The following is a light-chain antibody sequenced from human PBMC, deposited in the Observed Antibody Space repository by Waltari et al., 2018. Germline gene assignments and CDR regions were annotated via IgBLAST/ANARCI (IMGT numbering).Light chain of an antibody. Sequence: EIVMTQSPATLSLSPGERATLSCRASQSVNNNLAWYQQKPGQAPRLLIYGASDRGTGIPDRVSGSGSGTDFTLTISSLEPEDVAVYFCQQGTNWTFGQGTKVEIK. CDR2: GAS. CDR1: QSVNNN. V-gene: IGKV3D-15*01. CDR3: QQGTNWT. J-gene: IGKJ1*01.